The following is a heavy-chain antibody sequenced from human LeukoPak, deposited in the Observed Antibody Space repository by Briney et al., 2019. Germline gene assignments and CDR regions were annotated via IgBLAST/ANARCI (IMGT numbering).Heavy chain of an antibody. CDR2: IIPIFGTA. Sequence: ASVKVSCKASGGTFSSYAISWVRQAPGQGLEWMGGIIPIFGTANYAQKFQGRVTVTADESTSTAYMELSSLRSEDTAVYYCARVPMTTVTTLIHGAFDIWGQGTMVTVSS. D-gene: IGHD4-17*01. J-gene: IGHJ3*02. CDR3: ARVPMTTVTTLIHGAFDI. CDR1: GGTFSSYA. V-gene: IGHV1-69*13.